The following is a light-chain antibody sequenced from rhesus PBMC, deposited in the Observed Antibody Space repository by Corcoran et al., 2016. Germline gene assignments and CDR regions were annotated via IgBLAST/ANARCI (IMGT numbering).Light chain of an antibody. Sequence: DIQMTQSPSSLSASVGDRVTITCRASQGITNDLAWYQQKPGETPKLLIYEASSLQSGIPSRFSGSGSGTDFTLTISSLQSEDFATYYWQHYYSTPWTFGQGIKVEIK. CDR2: EAS. CDR1: QGITND. V-gene: IGKV1-25*01. J-gene: IGKJ1*01. CDR3: QHYYSTPWT.